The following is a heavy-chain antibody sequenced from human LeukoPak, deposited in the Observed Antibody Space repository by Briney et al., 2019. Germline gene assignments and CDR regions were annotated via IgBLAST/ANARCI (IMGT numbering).Heavy chain of an antibody. D-gene: IGHD7-27*01. J-gene: IGHJ4*02. V-gene: IGHV3-23*01. CDR3: AKVPGNSWGSREFFDS. CDR2: ISASGAGT. CDR1: GFTFISYA. Sequence: PGGSLRLSCAASGFTFISYAMTWVRQAPGKGLEWVSAISASGAGTYYADSVKGRFTISRDNSRNTLYMEMNSLRVEDTAVYYCAKVPGNSWGSREFFDSWGQGTLVTVSS.